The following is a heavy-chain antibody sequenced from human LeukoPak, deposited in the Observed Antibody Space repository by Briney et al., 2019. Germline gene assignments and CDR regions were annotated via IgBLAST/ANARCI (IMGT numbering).Heavy chain of an antibody. CDR2: ISSAGDT. J-gene: IGHJ3*02. Sequence: GGSLRLSCAASGFTFSSYDMHWVRQATGKGLEWVSAISSAGDTYYPGSVKGRFTISRENAKTSLYLQMTSLRAGDTAVYYCARVVYDSSGYRYAFDIWGQGTMVTVSS. D-gene: IGHD3-22*01. CDR1: GFTFSSYD. V-gene: IGHV3-13*01. CDR3: ARVVYDSSGYRYAFDI.